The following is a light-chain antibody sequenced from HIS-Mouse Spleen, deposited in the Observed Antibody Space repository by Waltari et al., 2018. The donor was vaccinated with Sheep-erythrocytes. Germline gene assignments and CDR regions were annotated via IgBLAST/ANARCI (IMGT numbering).Light chain of an antibody. V-gene: IGLV3-19*01. Sequence: SSELTQDPAVSVALGQTVRITCQGDSLRSYYASWFQQKPGQAPVLVIYGKNNRPSGIQDRFSGSSSGNTASLTITGAQAEDEADFYCNSQDSSGNHLGVVFGGGTKLTVL. J-gene: IGLJ2*01. CDR3: NSQDSSGNHLGVV. CDR2: GKN. CDR1: SLRSYY.